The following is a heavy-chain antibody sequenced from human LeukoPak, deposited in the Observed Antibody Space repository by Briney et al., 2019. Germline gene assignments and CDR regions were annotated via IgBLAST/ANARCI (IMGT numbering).Heavy chain of an antibody. CDR1: GFTFSSYW. CDR3: ARFPYHDSSGAPRTP. J-gene: IGHJ5*02. CDR2: MNSDGSST. V-gene: IGHV3-74*01. D-gene: IGHD3-22*01. Sequence: GGSLRLSCAASGFTFSSYWMHWVRQAPGKGLVWVSRMNSDGSSTSYADSVKGRFTISRDNAKNTLYLQMNSLRAEDTAMYYCARFPYHDSSGAPRTPWGQGTLDTVSS.